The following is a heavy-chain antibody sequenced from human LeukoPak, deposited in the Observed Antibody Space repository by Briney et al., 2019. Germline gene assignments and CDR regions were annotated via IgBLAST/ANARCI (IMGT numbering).Heavy chain of an antibody. Sequence: GGSLRLSSAASGFTFNNYAMHWVRQAPGKGLEWLAVISYDGYNKYNADSVKGRFTVSRDNSKNTLYLQMNSLRAEDTAVYYCASRGSSDYWGQGTLVTVSS. CDR2: ISYDGYNK. V-gene: IGHV3-30*03. CDR1: GFTFNNYA. D-gene: IGHD3-16*01. CDR3: ASRGSSDY. J-gene: IGHJ4*02.